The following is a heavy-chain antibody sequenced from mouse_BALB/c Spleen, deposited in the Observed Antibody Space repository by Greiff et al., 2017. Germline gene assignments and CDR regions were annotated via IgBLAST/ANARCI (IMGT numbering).Heavy chain of an antibody. D-gene: IGHD2-1*01. CDR2: ISSGGSYT. V-gene: IGHV5-6*02. Sequence: EVKLEESGGDLVKPGGSLKLSCAASGFTFSSYGMSWVRQTPDKRLEWVATISSGGSYTYYPDSVKGRFTIPRDNAKNALYLQMSSLKSEDTAMYYCARRDGNFYAMDYWGQGTSVTVSS. CDR3: ARRDGNFYAMDY. J-gene: IGHJ4*01. CDR1: GFTFSSYG.